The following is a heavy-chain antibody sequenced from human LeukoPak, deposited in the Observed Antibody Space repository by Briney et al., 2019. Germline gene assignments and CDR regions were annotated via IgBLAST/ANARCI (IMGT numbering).Heavy chain of an antibody. CDR3: AKSGGYGLIDY. J-gene: IGHJ4*02. D-gene: IGHD1-26*01. Sequence: GSLRLSCAASGFTVSNNSMTWVRQPPGKGLEWIGNIYYSGSTYYNASLQSRVTISIDTSKNQFSLRLNSVTAADTAMYYCAKSGGYGLIDYWGQGTLVTVSS. CDR1: GFTVSNNS. CDR2: IYYSGST. V-gene: IGHV4-59*04.